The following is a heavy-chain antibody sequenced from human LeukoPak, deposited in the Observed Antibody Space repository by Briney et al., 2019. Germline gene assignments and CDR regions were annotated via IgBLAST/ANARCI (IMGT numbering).Heavy chain of an antibody. CDR1: GFTFDDYA. V-gene: IGHV3-9*01. Sequence: GGSLRLSCAASGFTFDDYAMHWVRQAPGKGLEWVSGISWNSGSIGYADSAKGRFTISRDNAKNSLYLQMNSLRAEDTALYYCAKGMIAVAGKEGYYFDYWGQGTLVTVSS. CDR3: AKGMIAVAGKEGYYFDY. J-gene: IGHJ4*02. D-gene: IGHD6-19*01. CDR2: ISWNSGSI.